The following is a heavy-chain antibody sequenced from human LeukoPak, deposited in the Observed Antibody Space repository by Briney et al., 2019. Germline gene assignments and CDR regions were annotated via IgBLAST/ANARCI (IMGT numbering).Heavy chain of an antibody. Sequence: GGSLRLSCATSGFTFSDYEVNWVRQAPGKGLEWISYISTAGSTKYYAESVKGRFTISRDNAKDSLYLQMNSLRVEDTAVYFCARGGPARSWVYWGQGTLVTVSS. V-gene: IGHV3-48*03. D-gene: IGHD2-2*01. CDR3: ARGGPARSWVY. J-gene: IGHJ4*02. CDR1: GFTFSDYE. CDR2: ISTAGSTK.